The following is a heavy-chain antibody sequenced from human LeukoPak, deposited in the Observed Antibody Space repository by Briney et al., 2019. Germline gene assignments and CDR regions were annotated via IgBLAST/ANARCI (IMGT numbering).Heavy chain of an antibody. V-gene: IGHV4-4*07. J-gene: IGHJ4*02. Sequence: KPSETLSLTCSVSSGFISNYYWSWIRQPAGKGLEWIGRISTSGNTNYSPSLKSRVTMSFDTSKNQFFLNLRSVTAADTAVYYCARDSRYYDFWSGYLDYWGQGALVTVSS. CDR1: SGFISNYY. D-gene: IGHD3-3*01. CDR2: ISTSGNT. CDR3: ARDSRYYDFWSGYLDY.